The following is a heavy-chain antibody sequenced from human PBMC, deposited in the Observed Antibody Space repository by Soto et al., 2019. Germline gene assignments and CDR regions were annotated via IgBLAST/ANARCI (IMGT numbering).Heavy chain of an antibody. CDR1: GFTFSSYS. V-gene: IGHV3-48*02. CDR3: AREEPPGMFLDSSWYLGYCDY. J-gene: IGHJ4*02. CDR2: VSSSSSTI. Sequence: EVQLVESGGGLVQPGGSLRLSCAASGFTFSSYSMNWVRQAPGKGLEWVSYVSSSSSTIYYADSVKGRFTISRDNAKNSLYLQMNSLRDEDTAVYYCAREEPPGMFLDSSWYLGYCDYWGQGTLVTVSS. D-gene: IGHD6-13*01.